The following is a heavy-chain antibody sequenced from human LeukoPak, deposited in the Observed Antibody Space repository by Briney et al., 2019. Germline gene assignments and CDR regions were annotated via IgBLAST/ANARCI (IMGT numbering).Heavy chain of an antibody. CDR1: GFTFSSYA. CDR2: LSYDGSNK. V-gene: IGHV3-30*04. CDR3: AKGGLVHRFDP. Sequence: GGSLRLSCAASGFTFSSYAMHWVRQAPGKWLGWVAVLSYDGSNKYYADSVKGRFTISRDNSKNTLYLQMNSLRADDTAVYYCAKGGLVHRFDPWGQGTLVTVSS. J-gene: IGHJ5*02.